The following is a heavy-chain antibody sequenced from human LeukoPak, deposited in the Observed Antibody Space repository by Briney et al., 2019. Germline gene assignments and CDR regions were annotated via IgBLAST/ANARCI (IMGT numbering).Heavy chain of an antibody. D-gene: IGHD6-13*01. CDR3: ARASQDGSWYGDAPSYYMDV. CDR1: GFTVSNNY. V-gene: IGHV3-53*01. J-gene: IGHJ6*03. CDR2: IYSGGST. Sequence: PGGSLRLSCAASGFTVSNNYMSWVRQAPGKGLEWVSVIYSGGSTYYADSVKGRFTISRDNSKNTLYLQMNSLRAEDTAVYYCARASQDGSWYGDAPSYYMDVWGKGTTVTVSS.